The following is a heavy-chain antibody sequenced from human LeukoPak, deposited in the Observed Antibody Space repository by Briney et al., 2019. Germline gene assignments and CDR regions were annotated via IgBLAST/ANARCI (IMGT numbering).Heavy chain of an antibody. CDR2: ISSSSSYI. D-gene: IGHD2-21*02. CDR1: GFTFSSYS. CDR3: ARDSIPYCGGDCYPYFDY. Sequence: PGGSLRLSCAAFGFTFSSYSMNWVRQAPGKGLEWVSSISSSSSYIYYADSVKGRFTISRDNAKNSLYLQMNSLRAEDTAVYYRARDSIPYCGGDCYPYFDYWGQGTLVTVSS. V-gene: IGHV3-21*01. J-gene: IGHJ4*02.